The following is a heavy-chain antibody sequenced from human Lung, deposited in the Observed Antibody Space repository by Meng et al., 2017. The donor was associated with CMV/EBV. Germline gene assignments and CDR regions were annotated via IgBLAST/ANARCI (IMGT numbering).Heavy chain of an antibody. V-gene: IGHV4-30-4*08. CDR3: ARANYYGMDV. J-gene: IGHJ6*02. CDR2: IYYTGRT. Sequence: SETXSLXXTVSGGSISSDNYYWSWIRQPPGKGLEWIGYIYYTGRTYYNPSLKSRLTISIDTSKNQSSLKLSSVTAADTAVYYCARANYYGMDVWGQGTTVTVSS. CDR1: GGSISSDNYY.